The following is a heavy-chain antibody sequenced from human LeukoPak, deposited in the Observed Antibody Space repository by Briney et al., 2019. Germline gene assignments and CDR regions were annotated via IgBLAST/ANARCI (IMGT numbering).Heavy chain of an antibody. Sequence: ASVKVSCKASGYTFTSYYMHWVRQAPGQGLEWMGIINPSGGSTSYAQKFQGRVTMTRDTSTSTVYMELSSLRSEDTAVYYCARDGSLPGYSYGLGIDYWGQGTLVTVSS. J-gene: IGHJ4*02. D-gene: IGHD5-18*01. V-gene: IGHV1-46*01. CDR3: ARDGSLPGYSYGLGIDY. CDR2: INPSGGST. CDR1: GYTFTSYY.